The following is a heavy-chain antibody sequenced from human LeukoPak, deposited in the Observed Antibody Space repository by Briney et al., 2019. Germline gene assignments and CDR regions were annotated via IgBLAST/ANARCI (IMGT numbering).Heavy chain of an antibody. D-gene: IGHD2-2*01. J-gene: IGHJ4*02. Sequence: SSVKVSCKASGGTFISYAISWVRQAPGQGLEWMGGIIPIFGTANYAQKFQGRVTITADKSTSTAYMELSSLRSEDTAVYYCASFIVVVPAFTQPRKDYFDYWGQGTLVTVSS. CDR2: IIPIFGTA. CDR3: ASFIVVVPAFTQPRKDYFDY. V-gene: IGHV1-69*06. CDR1: GGTFISYA.